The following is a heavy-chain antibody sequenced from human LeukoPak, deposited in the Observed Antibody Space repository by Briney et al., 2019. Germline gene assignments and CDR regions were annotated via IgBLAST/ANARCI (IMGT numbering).Heavy chain of an antibody. V-gene: IGHV4-30-4*01. CDR2: IYYSGTT. J-gene: IGHJ5*02. Sequence: SETLSLTCTVSGGSISSGDYYWRWFRQPPGKGLEWLGYIYYSGTTDYNPFLKSRVTISVDTSKIQFSLRLNSVAAADTAVYYCARGVGYDYGYGFDRWDEGTLVTVSS. CDR3: ARGVGYDYGYGFDR. CDR1: GGSISSGDYY. D-gene: IGHD5-18*01.